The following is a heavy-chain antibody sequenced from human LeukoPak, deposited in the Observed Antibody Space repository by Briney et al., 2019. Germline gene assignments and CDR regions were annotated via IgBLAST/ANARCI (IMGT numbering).Heavy chain of an antibody. CDR1: GFTFSSYA. CDR2: ISYDGSNK. CDR3: ARDGLRRWLQLRYFDY. D-gene: IGHD5-24*01. Sequence: GGSLRLSCAASGFTFSSYAMHWVRQAPGKGLEWVAVISYDGSNKYYADSVKGRFTISRDNSKNTLYLQMNSLRAEDTAVYYCARDGLRRWLQLRYFDYWGQGTLVTVSS. V-gene: IGHV3-30*04. J-gene: IGHJ4*02.